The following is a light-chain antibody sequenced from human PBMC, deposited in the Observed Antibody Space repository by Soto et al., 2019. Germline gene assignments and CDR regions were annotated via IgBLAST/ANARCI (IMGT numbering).Light chain of an antibody. V-gene: IGKV1-9*01. CDR3: QQLNGYPYS. J-gene: IGKJ2*03. CDR2: TAS. Sequence: IQLTQSPSSLSAPVGDRVTITCRTSQDISSYLAWYQQKPGKAPKLLIYTASTLQSGVPSRFSGSGSGTDFTFSIASLQPEDSATYYCQQLNGYPYSFGPGTKLEIK. CDR1: QDISSY.